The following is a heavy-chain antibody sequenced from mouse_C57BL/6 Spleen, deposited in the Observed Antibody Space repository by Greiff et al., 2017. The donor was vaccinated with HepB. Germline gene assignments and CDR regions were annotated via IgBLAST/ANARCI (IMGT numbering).Heavy chain of an antibody. D-gene: IGHD1-1*01. V-gene: IGHV5-17*01. CDR3: ARGGYYGSRTVYAMDY. Sequence: EVQGVESGGGLVKPGGSLKLSCAASGFTFSDYGMHWVRQAPEKGLEWVAYISSGSSTIYYADTVKGRFTISRDNAKNTLFLQMTSLRSEDTAMYYCARGGYYGSRTVYAMDYWGQGTSVTVSS. J-gene: IGHJ4*01. CDR1: GFTFSDYG. CDR2: ISSGSSTI.